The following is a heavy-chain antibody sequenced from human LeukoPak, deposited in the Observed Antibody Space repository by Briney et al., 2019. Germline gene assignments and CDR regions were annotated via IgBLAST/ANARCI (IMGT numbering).Heavy chain of an antibody. Sequence: LRLSCAASGFTFNNFAMSWVRQAPGKGLEWIAYMHDSGSIYYNPSLKSRIIISLDTSKNQVSLKQRSVTAADTAVYYCARVVAAAGNNWFDPWGQGTLVTASS. D-gene: IGHD6-13*01. V-gene: IGHV4-30-4*07. CDR2: MHDSGSI. CDR1: GFTFNNFA. CDR3: ARVVAAAGNNWFDP. J-gene: IGHJ5*02.